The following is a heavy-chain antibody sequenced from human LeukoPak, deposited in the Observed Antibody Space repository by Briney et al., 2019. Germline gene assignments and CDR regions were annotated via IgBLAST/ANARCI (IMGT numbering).Heavy chain of an antibody. Sequence: SETLSLTCAVYGGSFSGYYWSWIRQPPGKGLEWIGEINHGGSTNYNPSLKSRVTISVDTSKNQFSLKLSSVTAADTAVYYCAREWNYYAFEIWGQGTMVSVSS. CDR1: GGSFSGYY. D-gene: IGHD1-7*01. CDR2: INHGGST. V-gene: IGHV4-34*01. CDR3: AREWNYYAFEI. J-gene: IGHJ3*02.